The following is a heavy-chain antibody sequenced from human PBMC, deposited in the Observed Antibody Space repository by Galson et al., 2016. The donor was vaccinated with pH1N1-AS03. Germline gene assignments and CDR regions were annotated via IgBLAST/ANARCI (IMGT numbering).Heavy chain of an antibody. V-gene: IGHV4-4*01. Sequence: ETLSLTCAVSGGSMTSPDWWTWVRQPPGKGLEWIGEVHYSGTTSYNPSLNSRVTMSIDKSNNQFSLNLGSVTAADTAVYFCASAGYHTPGYHYWGQGALVTVTS. CDR2: VHYSGTT. CDR1: GGSMTSPDW. D-gene: IGHD3-16*02. J-gene: IGHJ4*02. CDR3: ASAGYHTPGYHY.